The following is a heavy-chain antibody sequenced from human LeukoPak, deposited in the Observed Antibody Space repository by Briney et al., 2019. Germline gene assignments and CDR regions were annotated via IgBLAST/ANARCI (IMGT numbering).Heavy chain of an antibody. D-gene: IGHD4-23*01. V-gene: IGHV3-43D*03. Sequence: GGSLRLSCAASGFTFDDYAMHWVRQAPGKGLEWVSLISWDGGSTYYADSVKGRFTISRDNSKNSLYLQMNSLRAEDTALYYCAKDADPTTVVTPYYFDYWGQGTLSPSPQ. CDR1: GFTFDDYA. CDR3: AKDADPTTVVTPYYFDY. CDR2: ISWDGGST. J-gene: IGHJ4*02.